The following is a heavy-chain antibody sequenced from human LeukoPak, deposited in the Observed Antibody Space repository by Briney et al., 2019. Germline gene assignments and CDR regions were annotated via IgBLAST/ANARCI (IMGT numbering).Heavy chain of an antibody. D-gene: IGHD3-10*01. Sequence: TSETLSLTCTVSGGSISSYYWSWIRQPPGKGLEWIGYVYYSGSTNYNPSLKTRVTISVDTFKNQFSLKLSSLTAADKAVYYCTRRRSGYGSGLYDYWGQGTLVTVSS. CDR3: TRRRSGYGSGLYDY. J-gene: IGHJ4*02. CDR2: VYYSGST. CDR1: GGSISSYY. V-gene: IGHV4-59*01.